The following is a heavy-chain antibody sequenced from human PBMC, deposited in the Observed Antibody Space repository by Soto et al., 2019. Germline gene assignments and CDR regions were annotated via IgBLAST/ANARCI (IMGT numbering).Heavy chain of an antibody. Sequence: SQTLSLTCAISGDSVSSNSATWNWIRQSPSRGLEWLGRTYYRSKWYNEYAVSVKSRITINPDTSKNQFSLKLSSVTAADTAVYYCARGLWFGELLHQTYYFDYWGQGTLVTVSS. D-gene: IGHD3-10*01. CDR3: ARGLWFGELLHQTYYFDY. J-gene: IGHJ4*02. V-gene: IGHV6-1*01. CDR1: GDSVSSNSAT. CDR2: TYYRSKWYN.